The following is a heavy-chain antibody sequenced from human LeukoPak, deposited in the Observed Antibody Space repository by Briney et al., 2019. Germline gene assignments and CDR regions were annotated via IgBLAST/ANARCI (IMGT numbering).Heavy chain of an antibody. CDR1: GFTLSSYS. CDR3: VRDPDALDY. Sequence: GGSLRLSCAASGFTLSSYSMNWVRQAPGKGLGWVAYIRRSGNPIYYADSVKGRFTISRDNAKNSLYLQMNSLRDEDTAVYYCVRDPDALDYWGPGTPVTVSS. CDR2: IRRSGNPI. V-gene: IGHV3-48*02. J-gene: IGHJ4*02.